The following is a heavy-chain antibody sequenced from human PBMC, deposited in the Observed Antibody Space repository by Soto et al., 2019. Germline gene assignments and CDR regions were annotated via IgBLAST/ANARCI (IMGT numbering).Heavy chain of an antibody. CDR1: GYTFTSYG. J-gene: IGHJ6*03. Sequence: QVPLVQSGAEVKKPGASVKVSCKASGYTFTSYGISWVRQAPGQGLEWMGWISAYNGNTNYAQKLQGRVTMTTDTSTSTAYMELRSLRSDDTAVYYCARDGVVVVAAMEYYYYYYMDVWGKGTTVTVSS. V-gene: IGHV1-18*01. CDR2: ISAYNGNT. CDR3: ARDGVVVVAAMEYYYYYYMDV. D-gene: IGHD2-15*01.